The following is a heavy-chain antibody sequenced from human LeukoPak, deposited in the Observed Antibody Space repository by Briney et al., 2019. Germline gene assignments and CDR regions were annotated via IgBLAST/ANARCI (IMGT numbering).Heavy chain of an antibody. CDR1: GFTFSSYS. J-gene: IGHJ4*02. V-gene: IGHV3-21*01. Sequence: RGSLRLSCAASGFTFSSYSMNWVRQAPGKGLEWVSSISSSSGYIYYADSVKGRFTISRDNAKNSLYLQMNSLRAEDTAVYYCARDGGYSYGYPLDYWGQGTLVTVSS. CDR3: ARDGGYSYGYPLDY. CDR2: ISSSSGYI. D-gene: IGHD5-18*01.